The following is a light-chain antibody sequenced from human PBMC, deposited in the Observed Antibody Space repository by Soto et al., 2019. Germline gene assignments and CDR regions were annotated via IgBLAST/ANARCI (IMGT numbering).Light chain of an antibody. CDR1: SSDVGGFDH. V-gene: IGLV2-14*03. J-gene: IGLJ1*01. CDR3: NSFTTTNTYV. CDR2: DVS. Sequence: QSVLTQPASVSGSPGQSITISCTGASSDVGGFDHVSWYQQHPGKVPRLLIYDVSSRPSGVSDRFSGSKSGNTASPTISGLQAEDDADYYCNSFTTTNTYVFGTGTKLTVL.